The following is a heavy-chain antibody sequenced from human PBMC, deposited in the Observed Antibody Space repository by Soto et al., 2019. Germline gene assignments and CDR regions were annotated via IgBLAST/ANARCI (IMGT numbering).Heavy chain of an antibody. CDR2: TWYXSRWFS. J-gene: IGHJ6*02. Sequence: PSQTLSLTCVGSVDTVSSNSVAWNWVRPSPSRGLYWLGRTWYXSRWFSGYSVSVRSRTEINADTSKNQVSLQLNSVTPEDTAEYYCARSEEESDYYYYGMDVWGQGTTVTV. V-gene: IGHV6-1*01. D-gene: IGHD3-10*01. CDR1: VDTVSSNSVA. CDR3: ARSEEESDYYYYGMDV.